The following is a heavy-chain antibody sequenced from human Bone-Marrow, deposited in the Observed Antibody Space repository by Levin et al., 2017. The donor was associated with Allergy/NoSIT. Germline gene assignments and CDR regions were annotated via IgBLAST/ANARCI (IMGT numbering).Heavy chain of an antibody. D-gene: IGHD2-2*01. CDR2: INNSGST. CDR1: GGSFSGYY. V-gene: IGHV4-34*01. CDR3: AMDRRYLSSTRCWPDRDY. J-gene: IGHJ4*02. Sequence: PSETLSLTCAVYGGSFSGYYWSWIRQPPGKGLEWIGEINNSGSTNYNPSLKSRVTISVDTSKNQFSLKLSSVTAADTAVYYCAMDRRYLSSTRCWPDRDYWGQGTLVTVS.